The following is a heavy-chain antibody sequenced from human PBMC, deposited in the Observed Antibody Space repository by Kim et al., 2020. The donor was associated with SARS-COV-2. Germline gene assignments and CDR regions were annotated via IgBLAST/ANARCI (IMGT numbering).Heavy chain of an antibody. CDR1: GGSISSYY. J-gene: IGHJ4*02. Sequence: SETLSLTCTVSGGSISSYYWSWIRQPQGKGLEWIWYIYYSWSTDDNHSLKSRVTISVDTSKTQFSLNLSSVTAAATAGYYCASGEHDYGECWGQGTLVTVS. V-gene: IGHV4-59*01. D-gene: IGHD7-27*01. CDR3: ASGEHDYGEC. CDR2: IYYSWST.